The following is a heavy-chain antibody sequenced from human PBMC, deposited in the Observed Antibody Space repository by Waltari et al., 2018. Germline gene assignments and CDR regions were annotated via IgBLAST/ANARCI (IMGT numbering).Heavy chain of an antibody. CDR1: GFTVSSNY. CDR3: ARNPSHILWWPNWFDP. CDR2: IYSGGST. J-gene: IGHJ5*02. Sequence: EVQLVESGGGLIQPGGSLRLSCAASGFTVSSNYMSWVRQAPGKGREWVSVIYSGGSTYYADSVKGRFTISRDNSKNTLYLQMNSRRAEDTAVYDCARNPSHILWWPNWFDPWGQGTLVTVSS. D-gene: IGHD2-21*01. V-gene: IGHV3-53*01.